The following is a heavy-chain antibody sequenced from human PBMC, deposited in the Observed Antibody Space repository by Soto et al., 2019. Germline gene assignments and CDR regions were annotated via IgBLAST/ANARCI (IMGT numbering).Heavy chain of an antibody. J-gene: IGHJ4*02. D-gene: IGHD3-22*01. CDR1: GYRFSNYW. CDR3: ERPEDYDSRAFNY. V-gene: IGHV5-51*01. CDR2: IYPGDSDT. Sequence: GESLKISCKGSGYRFSNYWIGWVRQMPGKGLEWMGIIYPGDSDTRYSPSFQGQVTISADKSISTAYLQWTGLKASETAMYYCERPEDYDSRAFNYWGQGTLVTVSS.